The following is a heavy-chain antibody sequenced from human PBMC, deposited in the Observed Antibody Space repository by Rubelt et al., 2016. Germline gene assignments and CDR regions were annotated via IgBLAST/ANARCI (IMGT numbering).Heavy chain of an antibody. CDR3: ARSLRYNWNSYRH. D-gene: IGHD1-7*01. Sequence: QVQLQQWGAGLLKPSETLSLTCAVYGGSFSGYYWSWIRQPPGKGLEWIGELNHRGSTNYNPSPKGRGTISIYTAKNQFSRKLSAVTAGDTAGYYCARSLRYNWNSYRHWGQGTLVTVSS. V-gene: IGHV4-34*01. CDR1: GGSFSGYY. J-gene: IGHJ4*02. CDR2: LNHRGST.